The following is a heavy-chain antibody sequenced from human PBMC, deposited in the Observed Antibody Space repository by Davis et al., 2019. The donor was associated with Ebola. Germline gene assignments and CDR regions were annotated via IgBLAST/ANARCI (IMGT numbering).Heavy chain of an antibody. Sequence: GESLKISCEASGFAFSIHAMSWVRQAPGKGLEWVSAISGSGGSTYYADSVKGRFTISRDNSKNTLYLQMDSLRPEDTAVYYCARETVPRGFDYWGLGILVTVSS. D-gene: IGHD3-10*01. CDR1: GFAFSIHA. V-gene: IGHV3-23*01. CDR3: ARETVPRGFDY. CDR2: ISGSGGST. J-gene: IGHJ4*02.